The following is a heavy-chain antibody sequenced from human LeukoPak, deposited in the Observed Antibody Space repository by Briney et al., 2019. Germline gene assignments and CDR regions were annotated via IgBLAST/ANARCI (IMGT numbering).Heavy chain of an antibody. D-gene: IGHD3-10*01. Sequence: ASVKLSCKASGGTFSSYAISWVLQAPGQGLEWRVWISAYNGNTNYAQKLHGRLTTTTDTSTRPAYMELRSLRSDELALYYCARVWLGDYTNWFDPWGEGNLVTVSS. V-gene: IGHV1-18*03. CDR2: ISAYNGNT. J-gene: IGHJ5*02. CDR3: ARVWLGDYTNWFDP. CDR1: GGTFSSYA.